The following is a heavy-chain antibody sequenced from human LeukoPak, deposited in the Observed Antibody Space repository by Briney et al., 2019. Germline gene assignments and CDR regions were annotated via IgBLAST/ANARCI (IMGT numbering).Heavy chain of an antibody. J-gene: IGHJ4*02. CDR2: IKQDGSEK. Sequence: GGSLRLSCAASGFTFSSYWMSWVRQAPGKGLEWVANIKQDGSEKYYADSVKGRFTISRDNSKNTLYLQMNSLRAEDTAVYYCAKLVLRNSSGWYGNSWGQGTLVTVSS. CDR3: AKLVLRNSSGWYGNS. V-gene: IGHV3-7*01. CDR1: GFTFSSYW. D-gene: IGHD6-19*01.